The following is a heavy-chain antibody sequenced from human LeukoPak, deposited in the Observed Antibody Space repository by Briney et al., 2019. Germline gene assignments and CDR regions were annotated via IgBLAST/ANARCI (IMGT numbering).Heavy chain of an antibody. J-gene: IGHJ4*02. CDR2: IITYNGNT. CDR3: ARVRAGYDYGGVLDY. CDR1: GYTFTIYG. D-gene: IGHD5-12*01. Sequence: GAPVKLSCTASGYTFTIYGISWVRQPPGQGLEWMGWIITYNGNTNYAQKLQGRVTMATDTSTSTAYMELRSLRSDDTAVYYCARVRAGYDYGGVLDYWGQGTLVSVSS. V-gene: IGHV1-18*01.